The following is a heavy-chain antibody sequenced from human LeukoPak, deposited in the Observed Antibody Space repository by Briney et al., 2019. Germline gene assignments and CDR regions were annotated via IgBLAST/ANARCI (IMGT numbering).Heavy chain of an antibody. CDR2: IYYSGST. V-gene: IGHV4-30-4*01. D-gene: IGHD3-16*01. CDR3: ARLRPFGAAFDY. Sequence: SQTLSLTCTVSGGSISSGDYYWSWIRQPPGKGLEWIGYIYYSGSTNYNPSLKSRVTISVDTSKNQFSLNLNSVTAADTAVYYCARLRPFGAAFDYWGQGTLVTVSS. CDR1: GGSISSGDYY. J-gene: IGHJ4*02.